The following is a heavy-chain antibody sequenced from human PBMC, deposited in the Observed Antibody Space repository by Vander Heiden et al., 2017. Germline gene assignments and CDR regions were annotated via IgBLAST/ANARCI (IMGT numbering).Heavy chain of an antibody. V-gene: IGHV3-53*01. CDR1: GITVSSSY. CDR2: IYSGGST. CDR3: ARTPAGYRNGGFLDY. J-gene: IGHJ4*02. D-gene: IGHD5-12*01. Sequence: EVQLVESGGGLIQPGVSLSLSCAASGITVSSSYMCWVRQAAGKGLEGVSVIYSGGSTDDSDSVKGRFTIARDNSKNTLYLQMNSLRAEDTAVYYCARTPAGYRNGGFLDYWGQGTLVTVSS.